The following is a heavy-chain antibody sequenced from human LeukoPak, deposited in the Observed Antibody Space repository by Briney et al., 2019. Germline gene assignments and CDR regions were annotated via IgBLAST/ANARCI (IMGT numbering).Heavy chain of an antibody. J-gene: IGHJ4*02. V-gene: IGHV1-18*04. CDR2: ISAYNGNT. CDR1: GYTFTSYG. Sequence: GASVKVSRKASGYTFTSYGISWVRQAPGQGLEWMGWISAYNGNTNYAQKLQGRVTMTTDTSTSTAYMELRSLRSDDTAVYYCARDMEYSGYEHFDYWGQGTLVIVSS. CDR3: ARDMEYSGYEHFDY. D-gene: IGHD5-12*01.